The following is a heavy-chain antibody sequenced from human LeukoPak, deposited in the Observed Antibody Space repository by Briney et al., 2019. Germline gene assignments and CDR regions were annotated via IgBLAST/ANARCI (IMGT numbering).Heavy chain of an antibody. D-gene: IGHD3-22*01. CDR2: ITGSGTYT. Sequence: GGSLRLSCAASGFTFSSYAMSWVRQAPGQGLEWVSFITGSGTYTSHADSLKGRFTISRDNANNSLFLQMDSLRAEDTAVYYCARCRSGDSSGYYWDYWGQGTLVTVSS. CDR3: ARCRSGDSSGYYWDY. J-gene: IGHJ4*02. CDR1: GFTFSSYA. V-gene: IGHV3-21*01.